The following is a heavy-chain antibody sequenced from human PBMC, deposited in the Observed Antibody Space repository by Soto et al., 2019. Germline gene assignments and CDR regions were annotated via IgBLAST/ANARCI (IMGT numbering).Heavy chain of an antibody. CDR3: ARVPYGGSYWREFDY. V-gene: IGHV3-21*01. D-gene: IGHD1-26*01. CDR1: GFTFSSYA. J-gene: IGHJ4*02. Sequence: EVQLLESGGGLVQPGGSLRLSCAASGFTFSSYAMSWVRQAPGTGLEWVSSIFISSSYIYYADSVKGRFTISRDNAKNSLYLQMNGLRADDTAGYYCARVPYGGSYWREFDYWGQGTLVTVSS. CDR2: IFISSSYI.